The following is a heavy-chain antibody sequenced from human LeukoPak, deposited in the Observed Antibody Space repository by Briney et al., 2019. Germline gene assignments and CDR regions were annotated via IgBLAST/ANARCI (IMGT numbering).Heavy chain of an antibody. CDR2: IYSGGST. V-gene: IGHV3-66*01. Sequence: GGSLRLSCAASEFSVGSNYMTWVRQAPGKGLGWVSLIYSGGSTYYADSVKGRFTISRDNSKNTLYLQMNSLRAEDTAVYYCAKDRHQVVAATQEYFQHWGQGTLVTVSS. J-gene: IGHJ1*01. CDR1: EFSVGSNY. D-gene: IGHD2-15*01. CDR3: AKDRHQVVAATQEYFQH.